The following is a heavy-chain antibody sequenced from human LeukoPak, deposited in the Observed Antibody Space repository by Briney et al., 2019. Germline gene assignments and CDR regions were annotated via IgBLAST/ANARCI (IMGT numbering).Heavy chain of an antibody. CDR3: ARREYSHGTDY. J-gene: IGHJ4*02. Sequence: GGSLRLSCVVSGFTFSTYSMNWVRQAPGKGLEWLSYISSTGNTIYYADSIKGRFTISRDNVKKQLFLQMNSLRVEDTAVYYCARREYSHGTDYWGQGTLVTVSP. CDR2: ISSTGNTI. CDR1: GFTFSTYS. V-gene: IGHV3-48*01. D-gene: IGHD5-18*01.